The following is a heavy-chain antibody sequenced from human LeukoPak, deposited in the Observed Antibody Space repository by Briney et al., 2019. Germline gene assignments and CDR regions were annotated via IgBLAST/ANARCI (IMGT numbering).Heavy chain of an antibody. CDR3: ARAGGCSSTSCYTPLDY. V-gene: IGHV6-1*01. CDR1: GDSVSSNSAA. CDR2: TYYRSKWYN. Sequence: SQTLSLTSAISGDSVSSNSAAWNWIRQSPSRGLEWLGRTYYRSKWYNDYAVSVKSRITINPDTSKNQISLQLNSVTPEDTAVYYCARAGGCSSTSCYTPLDYWGQGTLVTVSS. J-gene: IGHJ4*02. D-gene: IGHD2-2*02.